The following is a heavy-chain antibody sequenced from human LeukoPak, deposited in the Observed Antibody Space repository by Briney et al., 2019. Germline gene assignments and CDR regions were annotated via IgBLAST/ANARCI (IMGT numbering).Heavy chain of an antibody. J-gene: IGHJ4*02. Sequence: PSETLSLTCPVSGGSISENYWSWIRQPAGKGLEWIGRIYISGSTNYNSSLENRVTMSIDKSKNQFFLKLTSVTAADTAVYYCARVRYYYDSSGYSIPLFDYWGQGTLVTVSS. CDR1: GGSISENY. D-gene: IGHD3-22*01. CDR3: ARVRYYYDSSGYSIPLFDY. V-gene: IGHV4-4*07. CDR2: IYISGST.